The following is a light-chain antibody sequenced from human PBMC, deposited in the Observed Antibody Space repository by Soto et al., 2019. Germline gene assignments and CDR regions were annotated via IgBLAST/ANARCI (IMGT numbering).Light chain of an antibody. J-gene: IGKJ1*01. V-gene: IGKV3-15*01. CDR3: QQYNNWPPWT. CDR2: GAS. Sequence: EIVMTQSPATLSVSPGERATLSCRASQSVSSSLAWYQQIPGQAPRLLIYGASTRATGIPVRFSGSGSGTEFTLTISSLQSEDFAVYYCQQYNNWPPWTFGQGTKVDIK. CDR1: QSVSSS.